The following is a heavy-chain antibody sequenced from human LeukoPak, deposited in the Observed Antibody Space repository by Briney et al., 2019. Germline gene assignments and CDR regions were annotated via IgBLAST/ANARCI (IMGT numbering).Heavy chain of an antibody. CDR1: GGSISSGGYY. D-gene: IGHD1-1*01. J-gene: IGHJ4*02. CDR3: AIENDVCLLN. V-gene: IGHV4-31*03. CDR2: IYYSGST. Sequence: PSETLSLTCTVSGGSISSGGYYWSWLRQHPGKGLEWIGYIYYSGSTYYNPSLKSRVTISVDTSKNQFSLKLSSVTAADTAVYDCAIENDVCLLNWGQGTLVTVSS.